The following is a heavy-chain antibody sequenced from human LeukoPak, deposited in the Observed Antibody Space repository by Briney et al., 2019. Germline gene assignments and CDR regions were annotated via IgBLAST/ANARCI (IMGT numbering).Heavy chain of an antibody. Sequence: SETLSLTCTVSGGSISSYYWSWIRQPPGKGLEWIGYIYYSGSTNYNPSLKSRVTISVDTSKNQFSLKLSSVTAADTAVYYCARDRLLGWFDPWGQGTLVTVSS. J-gene: IGHJ5*02. V-gene: IGHV4-59*01. CDR1: GGSISSYY. CDR2: IYYSGST. CDR3: ARDRLLGWFDP. D-gene: IGHD3-16*01.